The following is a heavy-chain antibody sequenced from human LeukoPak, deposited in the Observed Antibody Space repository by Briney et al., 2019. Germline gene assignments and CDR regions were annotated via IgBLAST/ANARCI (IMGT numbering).Heavy chain of an antibody. CDR3: ARVGSGWYWGYFDY. CDR1: GFTFSSYW. Sequence: GGSLRLSCAASGFTFSSYWMSWVRQAPGKGLEWVANIKQDGSEKYYVVSVKGRFTISRDNAKNSLYLQMNSLRAEDTAVYYCARVGSGWYWGYFDYWGQGTLVTVSS. CDR2: IKQDGSEK. J-gene: IGHJ4*02. V-gene: IGHV3-7*01. D-gene: IGHD6-19*01.